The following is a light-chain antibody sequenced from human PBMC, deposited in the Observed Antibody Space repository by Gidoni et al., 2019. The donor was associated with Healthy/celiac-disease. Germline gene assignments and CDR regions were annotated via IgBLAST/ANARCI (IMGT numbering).Light chain of an antibody. CDR3: QQYGSSPYT. J-gene: IGKJ2*01. CDR2: GAS. CDR1: QSVSSSD. Sequence: IGLTKSQGTLSLSPGERATRSCRASQSVSSSDLAWYQQKPGQAPRLLIYGASSRATGIPDRFSGSGSGTDFTLTISRLEPEDFAVYYCQQYGSSPYTFGQGTKLEIK. V-gene: IGKV3-20*01.